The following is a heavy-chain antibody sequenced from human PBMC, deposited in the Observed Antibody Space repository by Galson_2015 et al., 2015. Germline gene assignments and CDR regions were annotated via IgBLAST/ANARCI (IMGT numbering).Heavy chain of an antibody. Sequence: SLRLSCAASGFTYSNYWMSWVRQAPGKGLEWVANIKQDGSEKYYVDSVKGRFTISRDNAKNSLYLQMNSLRAEDTAIYYCAGQTWTGYFDYWGQGILVTVSS. D-gene: IGHD3-10*01. CDR3: AGQTWTGYFDY. CDR1: GFTYSNYW. V-gene: IGHV3-7*03. J-gene: IGHJ4*02. CDR2: IKQDGSEK.